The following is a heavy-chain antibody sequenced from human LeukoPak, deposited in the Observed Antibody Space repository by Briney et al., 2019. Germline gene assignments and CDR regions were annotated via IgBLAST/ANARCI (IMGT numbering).Heavy chain of an antibody. J-gene: IGHJ3*02. Sequence: ASVTVSFKSSVYTFTSYDINWVRQATGQGLDWMGWMNPNSCNTGYAQKFQGRITMTRNTSISTAYMELSSLRSEDTAVYYCARVAKRSLDYYGSGTDAFDIWGQGTMVTVSS. CDR1: VYTFTSYD. D-gene: IGHD3-10*01. V-gene: IGHV1-8*01. CDR3: ARVAKRSLDYYGSGTDAFDI. CDR2: MNPNSCNT.